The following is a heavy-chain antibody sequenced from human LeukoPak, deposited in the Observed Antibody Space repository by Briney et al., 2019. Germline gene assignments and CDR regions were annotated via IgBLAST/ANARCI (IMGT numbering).Heavy chain of an antibody. V-gene: IGHV6-1*01. CDR3: ARAIRVGWFDP. Sequence: HSQTLSLTCAISGDTVSSYNFAWHWIRQSPSRGLEWLGRTYYRSKWFADYAVSVRGRITINADTSKNQFSLQLNSVTPEDTAVYYCARAIRVGWFDPWGQGTLVTVSS. CDR2: TYYRSKWFA. CDR1: GDTVSSYNFA. J-gene: IGHJ5*02. D-gene: IGHD1-26*01.